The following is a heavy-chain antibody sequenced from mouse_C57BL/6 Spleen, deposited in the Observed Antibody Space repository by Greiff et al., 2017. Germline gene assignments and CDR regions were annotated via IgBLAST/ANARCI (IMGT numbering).Heavy chain of an antibody. CDR1: GYTFTDYE. Sequence: VQLQQSGAELVRPGASVTLSCKASGYTFTDYEMHWVKQTPVHGLEWIGAIDPETGGTAYNQKFKGKAILTADKSSSTAYMELRSLTSEDSAVYYCTRKGNWSFAYWGQGTLVTVAA. CDR3: TRKGNWSFAY. D-gene: IGHD4-1*01. J-gene: IGHJ3*01. CDR2: IDPETGGT. V-gene: IGHV1-15*01.